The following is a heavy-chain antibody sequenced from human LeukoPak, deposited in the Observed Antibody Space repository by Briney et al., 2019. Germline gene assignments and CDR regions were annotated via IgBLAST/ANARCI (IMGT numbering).Heavy chain of an antibody. CDR2: ISRVISTV. D-gene: IGHD6-13*01. J-gene: IGHJ4*02. V-gene: IGHV3-48*01. Sequence: GGSLRLSCAASGFTFNTYSMNWVRQAPGKGLEGVSFISRVISTVYYADSVKGRFTISRDNAKNSMYLQMNSLRVEDTAVYYCARGSSWLDYWGQGILVTVSS. CDR3: ARGSSWLDY. CDR1: GFTFNTYS.